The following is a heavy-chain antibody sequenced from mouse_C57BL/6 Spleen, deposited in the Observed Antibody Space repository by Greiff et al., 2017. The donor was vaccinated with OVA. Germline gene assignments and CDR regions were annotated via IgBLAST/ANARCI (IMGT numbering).Heavy chain of an antibody. Sequence: EVQLKESGPELVKPGASVKIPCKASGYTFTDYNMDWVKQSHGKSLEWIGDINPNNGGTIYNQKFKGKATLTVDKSSSTAYMELRSLTSEDTAVYYCARGYGSSPYYYAMDYWGQGTSVTVSS. J-gene: IGHJ4*01. CDR3: ARGYGSSPYYYAMDY. D-gene: IGHD1-1*01. CDR2: INPNNGGT. V-gene: IGHV1-18*01. CDR1: GYTFTDYN.